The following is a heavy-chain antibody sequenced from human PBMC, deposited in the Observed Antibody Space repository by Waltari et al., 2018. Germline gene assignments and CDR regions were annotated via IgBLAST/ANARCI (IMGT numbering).Heavy chain of an antibody. D-gene: IGHD6-19*01. J-gene: IGHJ4*02. CDR1: RGPPSNINL. CDR3: ATSSFVAVLDS. CDR2: IHRTGSS. V-gene: IGHV4-4*02. Sequence: QVQLQESGPGLVKPSGTLSLTCGVSRGPPSNINLWNWIRQAPGKGLGWLGEIHRTGSSNYNPSLKSRLTMSVDKSNSQVSMKLKSLTAADTAVYYCATSSFVAVLDSWGQGT.